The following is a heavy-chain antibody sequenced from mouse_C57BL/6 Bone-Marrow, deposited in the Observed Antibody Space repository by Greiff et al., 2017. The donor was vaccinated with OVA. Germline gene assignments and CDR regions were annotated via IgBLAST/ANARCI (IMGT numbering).Heavy chain of an antibody. V-gene: IGHV2-6*01. CDR1: GFSLTSYG. CDR2: IWGVGST. J-gene: IGHJ4*01. CDR3: ARSYYDYDVGAMDY. D-gene: IGHD2-4*01. Sequence: QVQLKESGPGLVAPSQSLSITCTVSGFSLTSYGVDWVRQSPGKGLEWLGVIWGVGSTNYNSALKSRLSISKDNSKSQVFLKMDSLQTDDTAMYYCARSYYDYDVGAMDYWGQGTSVTVSS.